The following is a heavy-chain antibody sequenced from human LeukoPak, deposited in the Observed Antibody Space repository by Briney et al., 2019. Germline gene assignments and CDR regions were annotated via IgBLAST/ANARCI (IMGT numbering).Heavy chain of an antibody. CDR2: IYPRDGST. V-gene: IGHV1-46*01. J-gene: IGHJ4*02. CDR3: ARDQEGLDY. Sequence: VASVRVSCKASGYTFTSNYIHWVRQAPGQGLERMGMIYPRDGSTSYAQKFQGRVTVTRDTSTSTVHMELSGLRSEDTAVYYCARDQEGLDYWGQGTLVTVSS. CDR1: GYTFTSNY.